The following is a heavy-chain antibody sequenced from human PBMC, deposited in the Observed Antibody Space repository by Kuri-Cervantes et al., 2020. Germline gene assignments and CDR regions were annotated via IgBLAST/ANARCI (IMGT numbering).Heavy chain of an antibody. J-gene: IGHJ4*02. CDR2: IIPIFGTA. CDR1: GFTFSSYW. D-gene: IGHD4-17*01. Sequence: GGSLRLSCAASGFTFSSYWMSWVRQAPGQGLEWMGGIIPIFGTANYAQKFQGRVTITADKSTSTAYMELSSLRSEDTAVYYCASGDRYGDLQWGQGTLVTVSS. V-gene: IGHV1-69*06. CDR3: ASGDRYGDLQ.